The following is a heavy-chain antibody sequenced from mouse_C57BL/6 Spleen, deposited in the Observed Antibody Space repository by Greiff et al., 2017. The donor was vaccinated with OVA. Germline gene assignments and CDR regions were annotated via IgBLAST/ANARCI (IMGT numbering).Heavy chain of an antibody. CDR2: IYPGDGDT. CDR3: ARTTVVRGDWFAY. J-gene: IGHJ3*01. V-gene: IGHV1-82*01. D-gene: IGHD1-1*01. Sequence: QVQLQQSGPELVKPGASVKISCKASGYAFSSSWMNWVKQRPGKGLEWIGRIYPGDGDTNYNGKFKGKATLTADKSSSTAYMQLSSLTSEDSAVYFCARTTVVRGDWFAYWGQGTLVTVSA. CDR1: GYAFSSSW.